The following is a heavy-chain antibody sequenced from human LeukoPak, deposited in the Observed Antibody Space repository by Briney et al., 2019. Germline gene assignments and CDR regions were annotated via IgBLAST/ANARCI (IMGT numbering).Heavy chain of an antibody. V-gene: IGHV4-61*02. CDR3: AREPPGY. J-gene: IGHJ4*02. CDR2: IYTNGGA. Sequence: SQTLSLTCTVSGGSVTSGNYYWNWIRQPAGKGLEWIGRIYTNGGASYNPSLKSRVTISIDASKNQFSLKLSSVTAADTAVYYCAREPPGYWGQGTLVTVSS. CDR1: GGSVTSGNYY.